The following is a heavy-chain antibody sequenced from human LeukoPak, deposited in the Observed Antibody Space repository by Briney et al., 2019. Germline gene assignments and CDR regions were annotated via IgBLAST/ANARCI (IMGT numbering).Heavy chain of an antibody. Sequence: SQTLSLTCTVSGGSISSGSYYWSWIRQPAGKGLEWIGRIYTSGSTNYNPSLKSRVTISVDTSKNQFSLKLSSVPAADTAVYYCARDRYYDSSGYYSYYFDYWGQGTLVTVSS. CDR3: ARDRYYDSSGYYSYYFDY. CDR2: IYTSGST. CDR1: GGSISSGSYY. D-gene: IGHD3-22*01. V-gene: IGHV4-61*02. J-gene: IGHJ4*02.